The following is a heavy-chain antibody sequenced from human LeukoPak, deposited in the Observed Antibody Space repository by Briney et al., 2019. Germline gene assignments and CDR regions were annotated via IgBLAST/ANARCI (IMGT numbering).Heavy chain of an antibody. CDR2: MNPNSGNT. J-gene: IGHJ4*02. CDR1: GYTFTSYD. V-gene: IGHV1-8*03. D-gene: IGHD6-13*01. CDR3: ARSPRWAAAGRFDY. Sequence: ASVKVSCKASGYTFTSYDINWVRQATGQGLEWMGWMNPNSGNTGYAQKFQGRVTITRNTSISTAYMELSSLRSEDTAVYYCARSPRWAAAGRFDYWGQGTLVTVSS.